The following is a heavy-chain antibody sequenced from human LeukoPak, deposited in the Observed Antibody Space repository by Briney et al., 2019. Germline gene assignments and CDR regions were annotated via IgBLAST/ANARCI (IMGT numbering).Heavy chain of an antibody. Sequence: SETLPLTCTVSGGSISSSSYYWGWIRQPPGKGLEWIGSIYYSGSTYYNPSLKSRVTISVDTSKNQFSLKLSSVTAADTAVYYCARVPAYDFWSGYLYWGQGTLVTVSS. J-gene: IGHJ4*02. D-gene: IGHD3-3*01. V-gene: IGHV4-39*07. CDR1: GGSISSSSYY. CDR3: ARVPAYDFWSGYLY. CDR2: IYYSGST.